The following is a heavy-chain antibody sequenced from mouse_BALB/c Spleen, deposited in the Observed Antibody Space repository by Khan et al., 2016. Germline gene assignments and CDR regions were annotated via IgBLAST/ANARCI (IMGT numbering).Heavy chain of an antibody. CDR3: TRDSSGGFAY. Sequence: EVELVESGGGLVKPGGSLKLSCAASGFTFSSYTMSWVRQTPEKRLEWVATISSGGNYTYYPDSVKGRFTISRYHAKNTLYLQMSSLKSEDTAMFYCTRDSSGGFAYWGQGTLVTVSA. V-gene: IGHV5-6-4*01. J-gene: IGHJ3*01. CDR2: ISSGGNYT. CDR1: GFTFSSYT. D-gene: IGHD3-1*01.